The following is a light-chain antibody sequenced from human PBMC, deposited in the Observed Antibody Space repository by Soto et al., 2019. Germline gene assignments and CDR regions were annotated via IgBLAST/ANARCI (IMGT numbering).Light chain of an antibody. J-gene: IGKJ1*01. CDR1: QSIDSW. CDR2: KAS. Sequence: IQMTQSPSTLSASVGDRVTITSRPSQSIDSWLAWYQHKPGKAPKLLIYKASTLETGVPSSFSGSGSGTQFTLTITSMQTDDFANYYCQPYNSHPWTFGQGTKVDIK. CDR3: QPYNSHPWT. V-gene: IGKV1-5*03.